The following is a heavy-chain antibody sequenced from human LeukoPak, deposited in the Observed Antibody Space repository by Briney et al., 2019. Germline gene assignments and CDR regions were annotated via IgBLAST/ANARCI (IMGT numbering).Heavy chain of an antibody. CDR3: ARGPNYYDSSNYFVY. Sequence: PGGSLRLSCAGSGFTFSSYWMHWVRQAPGKGLEWVSSISSRGNDIYYADSVRGRFTISRDNAKNSLYLQMNSLRAEDTAVYYCARGPNYYDSSNYFVYWGQGTLVTVSS. D-gene: IGHD3-22*01. CDR1: GFTFSSYW. J-gene: IGHJ4*02. V-gene: IGHV3-21*01. CDR2: ISSRGNDI.